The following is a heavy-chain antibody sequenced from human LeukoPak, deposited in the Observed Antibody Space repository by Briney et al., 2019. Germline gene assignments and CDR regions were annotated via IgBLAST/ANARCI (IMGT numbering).Heavy chain of an antibody. CDR1: GFTVSSKY. CDR3: ARADDFGDYDC. Sequence: PGGSLRLSCAASGFTVSSKYMSWVRQASGKGLEWVSIIYPGGTTYYADSVKGRFTISRDNSKNTVYLQMNSLKADDAAVYYCARADDFGDYDCWGQGTLVTVSS. CDR2: IYPGGTT. V-gene: IGHV3-53*01. D-gene: IGHD4-17*01. J-gene: IGHJ4*02.